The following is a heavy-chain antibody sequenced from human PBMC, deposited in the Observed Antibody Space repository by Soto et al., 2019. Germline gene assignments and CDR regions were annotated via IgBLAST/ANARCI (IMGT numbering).Heavy chain of an antibody. D-gene: IGHD5-18*01. Sequence: ASVKVSCKASGYTFTGYYMRWVRQAPGQGLEWMGWINPNSGGTNYAQKLQGRVTMTRDTSISTAYMELSRLRSDDTAVYYCARPARGYSYAVDYWGQGTLVTVSS. CDR1: GYTFTGYY. CDR3: ARPARGYSYAVDY. CDR2: INPNSGGT. J-gene: IGHJ4*02. V-gene: IGHV1-2*02.